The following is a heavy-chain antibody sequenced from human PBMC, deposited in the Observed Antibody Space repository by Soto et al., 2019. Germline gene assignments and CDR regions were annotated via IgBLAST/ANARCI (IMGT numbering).Heavy chain of an antibody. D-gene: IGHD3-16*01. CDR3: ASKRGNYLDY. CDR1: CGAIYSGVYS. CDR2: IYHSGST. V-gene: IGHV4-30-2*01. J-gene: IGHJ4*02. Sequence: SETLSLTCAFFCGAIYSGVYSWSWIRQPPGKGLEWIGYIYHSGSTYYNPSLKSRVTISVDTSKNQFSLKLSSVTAADTAVYYCASKRGNYLDYWGRGALVTVSS.